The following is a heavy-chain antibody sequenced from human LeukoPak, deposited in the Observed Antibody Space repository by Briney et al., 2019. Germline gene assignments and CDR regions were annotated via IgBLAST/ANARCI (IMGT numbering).Heavy chain of an antibody. Sequence: DSVKGRFTISRDNSRNTLYLQMNSLRAEDTAIYYCSKGQSSGGAYFGVDVWGQGTTVTVSS. V-gene: IGHV3-30*02. CDR3: SKGQSSGGAYFGVDV. J-gene: IGHJ6*02. D-gene: IGHD6-6*01.